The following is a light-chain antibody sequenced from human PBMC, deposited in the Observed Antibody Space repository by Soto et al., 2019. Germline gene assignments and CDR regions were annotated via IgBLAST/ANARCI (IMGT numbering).Light chain of an antibody. CDR1: QSVSSSY. J-gene: IGKJ4*01. Sequence: EIVLTQSPGTLSLSPGERATLSCRASQSVSSSYLAWYQQKPGQAPRLLIYGASSRATGIPDRFSGSGSGTDFTLTISRLEPEGFAVYYCQKYCSSPLTFGGGTKVEIK. CDR2: GAS. V-gene: IGKV3-20*01. CDR3: QKYCSSPLT.